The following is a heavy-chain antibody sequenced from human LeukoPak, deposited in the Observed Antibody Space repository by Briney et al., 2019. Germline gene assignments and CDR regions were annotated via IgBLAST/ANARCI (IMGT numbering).Heavy chain of an antibody. V-gene: IGHV3-23*01. CDR3: AKHRGSGVAGTGGVES. CDR2: ITGSESST. Sequence: GGSLRLLCAVSGFTFGSYAMTWVRQAPGKGLEWVSVITGSESSTYYADSVRGRFTISRDNPKNTLYLQMNSLRADDTAVYYCAKHRGSGVAGTGGVESWGQGTLVTVSS. D-gene: IGHD6-19*01. CDR1: GFTFGSYA. J-gene: IGHJ4*02.